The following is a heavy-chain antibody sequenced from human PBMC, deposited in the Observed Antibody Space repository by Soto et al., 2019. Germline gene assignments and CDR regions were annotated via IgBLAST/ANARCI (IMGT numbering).Heavy chain of an antibody. D-gene: IGHD6-25*01. Sequence: SVKVSCKASGGTFSSYAISWVRQAPGQGLEWMGGIIPIFGTANYAQKFQGRVTITADESTSTAYMELSSLRSEDTAVYYCATTLRICGPGYYFDYWGQGTLVTVSS. CDR3: ATTLRICGPGYYFDY. CDR1: GGTFSSYA. J-gene: IGHJ4*02. CDR2: IIPIFGTA. V-gene: IGHV1-69*13.